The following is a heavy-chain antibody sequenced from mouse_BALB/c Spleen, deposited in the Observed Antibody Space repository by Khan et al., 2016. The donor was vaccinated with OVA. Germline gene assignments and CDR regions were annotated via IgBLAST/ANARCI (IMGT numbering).Heavy chain of an antibody. CDR2: IRYDGDS. CDR3: ARGGSSGPAWFAY. CDR1: GYSITSGYF. Sequence: VQLKESGPGLVKPSQSLSLTCSVTGYSITSGYFWNWIRQFPGNKLEWMGYIRYDGDSNYNPSLKNRISITRDTSKNQFFLKFNSFTPEDTATFYCARGGSSGPAWFAYWGQGTLVTVSP. D-gene: IGHD3-1*01. V-gene: IGHV3-6*01. J-gene: IGHJ3*01.